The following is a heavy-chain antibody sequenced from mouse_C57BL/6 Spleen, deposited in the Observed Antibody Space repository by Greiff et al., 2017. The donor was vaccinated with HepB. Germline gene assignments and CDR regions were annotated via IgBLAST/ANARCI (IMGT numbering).Heavy chain of an antibody. CDR1: GYTFTSYW. Sequence: VQLQQPGAELVKPGASVKLSCKASGYTFTSYWMHWVKQRPGQGLEWIGMIHPNSGSTNYNEKFKSKATLTVDKSSSTAYMQLSSLTSEDSAVYYCAREGWLLDAMDYWGQGTSVTVSS. CDR3: AREGWLLDAMDY. CDR2: IHPNSGST. V-gene: IGHV1-64*01. J-gene: IGHJ4*01. D-gene: IGHD2-3*01.